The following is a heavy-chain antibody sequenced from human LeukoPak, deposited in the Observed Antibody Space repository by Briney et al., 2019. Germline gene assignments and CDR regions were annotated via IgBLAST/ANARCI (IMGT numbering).Heavy chain of an antibody. CDR3: ARDVAYSAFDY. V-gene: IGHV3-7*01. D-gene: IGHD2-21*01. CDR2: IRPDGSEG. J-gene: IGHJ4*02. Sequence: GGSLRLSCAASGFTFSSYWMSWVRQTPGKGLEWVATIRPDGSEGYYADSVRGRFTISRDNSKNSFYLQMSSLRAEDTGVFYCARDVAYSAFDYWGQGTLVTVSS. CDR1: GFTFSSYW.